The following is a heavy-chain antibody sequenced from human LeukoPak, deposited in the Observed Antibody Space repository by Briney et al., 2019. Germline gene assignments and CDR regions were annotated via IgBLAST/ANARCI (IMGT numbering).Heavy chain of an antibody. J-gene: IGHJ4*02. Sequence: GASVKVSCKASGYTFTSYYMHWVRQAPGQGLEXXXXXXPSGGSTSYAQKFQGRVTMTRDTSTSTVYMELSSLRSEDTAVYYCAREYYYDSSGYGSFDYWGQGTLVTVSS. CDR2: XXPSGGST. D-gene: IGHD3-22*01. CDR3: AREYYYDSSGYGSFDY. V-gene: IGHV1-46*01. CDR1: GYTFTSYY.